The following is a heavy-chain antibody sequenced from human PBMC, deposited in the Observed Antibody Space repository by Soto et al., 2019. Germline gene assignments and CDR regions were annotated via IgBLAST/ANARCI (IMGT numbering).Heavy chain of an antibody. Sequence: QLQLQESGSGLVKPSQTLSLTCAVSGGSISSGGYSWSWIRQPPGKGLEWIGYIYHSGSTYYNPCRKSRVTISVDRSKNQVSAKQSSVTAADTAVYYCAAGGGPPRYYWGQGTLVTVSS. D-gene: IGHD1-26*01. CDR3: AAGGGPPRYY. CDR2: IYHSGST. CDR1: GGSISSGGYS. J-gene: IGHJ4*02. V-gene: IGHV4-30-2*01.